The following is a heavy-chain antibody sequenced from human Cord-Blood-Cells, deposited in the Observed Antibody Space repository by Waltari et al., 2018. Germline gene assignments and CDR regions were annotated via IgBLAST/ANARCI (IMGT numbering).Heavy chain of an antibody. J-gene: IGHJ4*02. Sequence: EVQLVESGGGLIKPGGSLRLSCAASGFTVSSNYMSWVRQAPGKGLEWVSVIYSGGSTYYADSVKGRFTISRDNSKNTLYLQMNSLRAEDTAVYYCARYCSSTSCYFDYWGQGTLVTVSS. D-gene: IGHD2-2*01. CDR3: ARYCSSTSCYFDY. CDR2: IYSGGST. V-gene: IGHV3-53*01. CDR1: GFTVSSNY.